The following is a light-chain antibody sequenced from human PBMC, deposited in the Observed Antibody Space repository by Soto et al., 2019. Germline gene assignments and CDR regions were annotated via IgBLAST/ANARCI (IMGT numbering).Light chain of an antibody. Sequence: QSVLTQPASVSGSLGQSITISCTGTTRDIAGYNYISWYQQLPGKAPKLMIYQVTIRPSGISNRFSGSKSGNTASLTISGLQAEDEADYYCTSSSGSTSLYVFGTGTKVTVL. CDR3: TSSSGSTSLYV. J-gene: IGLJ1*01. V-gene: IGLV2-14*01. CDR2: QVT. CDR1: TRDIAGYNY.